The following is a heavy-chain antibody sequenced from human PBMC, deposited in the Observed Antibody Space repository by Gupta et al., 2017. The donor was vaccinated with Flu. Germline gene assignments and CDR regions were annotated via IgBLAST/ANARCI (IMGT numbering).Heavy chain of an antibody. D-gene: IGHD3-16*01. CDR1: GFTFSTYW. J-gene: IGHJ5*02. V-gene: IGHV3-74*01. Sequence: EVQLVQSGGGLVQPGGSLRLSCAASGFTFSTYWMHWVRQAPGQGLVWVARIDTDGSTTNYADSVEGRFTISRDNAKNTVYLQMNSLRVEDTAVYYCAREASFSAWGQGTLVTVSS. CDR2: IDTDGSTT. CDR3: AREASFSA.